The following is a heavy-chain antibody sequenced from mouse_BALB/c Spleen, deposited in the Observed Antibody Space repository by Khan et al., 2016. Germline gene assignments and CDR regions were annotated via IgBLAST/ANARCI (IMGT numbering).Heavy chain of an antibody. D-gene: IGHD1-2*01. V-gene: IGHV1-4*01. J-gene: IGHJ2*01. CDR3: ARKISAATSFDC. Sequence: VQLQESGAELARPGASVKMFCKASGYTFTSYTIHWVKQRPGQGLEWIGYIDSTSGYTNYNQNFKDKATLTADKSSNTAYMQLSSLTSEDSTVYSLARKISAATSFDCWGQGTTLTVSS. CDR1: GYTFTSYT. CDR2: IDSTSGYT.